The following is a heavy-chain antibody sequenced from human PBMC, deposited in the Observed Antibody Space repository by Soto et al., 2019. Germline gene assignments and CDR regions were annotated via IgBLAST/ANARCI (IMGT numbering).Heavy chain of an antibody. J-gene: IGHJ6*02. Sequence: GGSLRLSCAASGFTFSSYAMHWVRQAPGKGLEWVAVISYDGSNKYYADSVKGRFTISRDNSKNTLYLQMNSLRAEDTAVYYCAREKYSSSWYKVDGMDVWGQGTTVTV. D-gene: IGHD6-13*01. CDR2: ISYDGSNK. V-gene: IGHV3-30-3*01. CDR3: AREKYSSSWYKVDGMDV. CDR1: GFTFSSYA.